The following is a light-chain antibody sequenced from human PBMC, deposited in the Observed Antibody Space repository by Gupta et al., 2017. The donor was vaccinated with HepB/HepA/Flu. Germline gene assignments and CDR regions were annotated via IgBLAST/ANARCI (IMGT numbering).Light chain of an antibody. CDR2: WSS. J-gene: IGKJ1*01. CDR3: QQYYSTPT. CDR1: MSVVSTANNRNY. Sequence: IVLTQSPGVLAVSLGERASLNCKSSMSVVSTANNRNYLAWYQHKTGQPPRLLLYWSSKRESGVTDRFSGRGDVAHFTRISNDRQAEDVAIYYWQQYYSTPTFGPGTXVEIK. V-gene: IGKV4-1*01.